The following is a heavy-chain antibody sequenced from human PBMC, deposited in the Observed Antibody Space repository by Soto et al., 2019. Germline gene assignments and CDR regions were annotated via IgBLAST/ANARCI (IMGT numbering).Heavy chain of an antibody. CDR1: GFRFISYA. CDR2: ISGSGSPT. J-gene: IGHJ6*02. Sequence: GGSLRLSCTASGFRFISYAMTWVRQATGRGLEWVSAISGSGSPTYYADSVKGRFTISRDNSKNTLYLQMNSLRADDTAVYYCARDMSGGTYNYYYGMDVWGQGTTVTVSS. D-gene: IGHD1-26*01. V-gene: IGHV3-23*01. CDR3: ARDMSGGTYNYYYGMDV.